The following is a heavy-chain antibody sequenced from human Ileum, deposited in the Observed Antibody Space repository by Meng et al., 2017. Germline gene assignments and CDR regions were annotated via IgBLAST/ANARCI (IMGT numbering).Heavy chain of an antibody. V-gene: IGHV3-73*02. CDR3: TRLYSAG. J-gene: IGHJ4*02. Sequence: EVPRVESGGGLVQPGGSLKLSCAASGFSFSDSSMHWVRQASGKGLEWVGHIRSKANNYATAYAASVKGRFTISRDESKNTAYLQMSSLKTEDTAVYYCTRLYSAGWGQGTLVTVSS. CDR1: GFSFSDSS. CDR2: IRSKANNYAT. D-gene: IGHD6-13*01.